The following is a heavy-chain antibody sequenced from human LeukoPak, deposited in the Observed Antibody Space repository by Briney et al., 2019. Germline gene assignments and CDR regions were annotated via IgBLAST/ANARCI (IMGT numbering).Heavy chain of an antibody. CDR1: GYTFTSYW. J-gene: IGHJ4*02. CDR2: IYPGDSQT. D-gene: IGHD6-13*01. V-gene: IGHV5-51*01. CDR3: ARRRAVAGTYYFDY. Sequence: GESLKISCKGSGYTFTSYWIGWVRQMPGKGLEWMGIIYPGDSQTRNSPSFQGQVTISVDKSISTAYLQWSSLKASDTAMRYCARRRAVAGTYYFDYWGQGTLVTVSS.